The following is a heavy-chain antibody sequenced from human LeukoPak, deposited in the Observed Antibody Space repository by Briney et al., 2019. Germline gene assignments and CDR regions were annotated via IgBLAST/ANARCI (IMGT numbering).Heavy chain of an antibody. CDR2: ISYDGSNK. D-gene: IGHD6-13*01. V-gene: IGHV3-30-3*01. Sequence: GRSLRLSCAASGFTFSSYAMHWVRQAPGKGLEWVAVISYDGSNKYYADSVKGRFTISRDNSKNTLYLQMNSLRAEDTAVYYCARADIAAAVDIWGQGTMVTVSS. CDR3: ARADIAAAVDI. J-gene: IGHJ3*02. CDR1: GFTFSSYA.